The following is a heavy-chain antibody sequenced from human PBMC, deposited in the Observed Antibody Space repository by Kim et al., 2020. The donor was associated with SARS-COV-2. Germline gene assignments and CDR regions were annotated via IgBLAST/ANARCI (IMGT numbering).Heavy chain of an antibody. J-gene: IGHJ4*02. CDR3: AIEEALGRLGFES. D-gene: IGHD3-16*01. CDR1: GVSVYSRIYS. Sequence: SETLSLTCDVSGVSVYSRIYSWTWIRQSPGKGLEWIGFVTDSGSTKYNPAFQSRVAISVDMSKNQFSLKLKTVTAADMAVYYCAIEEALGRLGFESWGQGTLFTVSS. CDR2: VTDSGST. V-gene: IGHV4-61*01.